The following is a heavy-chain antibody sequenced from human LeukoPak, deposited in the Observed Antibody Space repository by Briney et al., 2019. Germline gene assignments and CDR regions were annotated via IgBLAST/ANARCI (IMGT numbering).Heavy chain of an antibody. CDR1: GYTFTGYY. J-gene: IGHJ6*02. CDR3: ARGPRRITIFGPWDSGMDV. D-gene: IGHD3-3*01. V-gene: IGHV1-2*06. Sequence: EASVKVSCKASGYTFTGYYMHWERQAPGQGLEWMGRINPNSGGTNYAQKFQGRVTMTRDTSISTAYMELSRLRSDDTAVYYCARGPRRITIFGPWDSGMDVWGQGTTVTVSS. CDR2: INPNSGGT.